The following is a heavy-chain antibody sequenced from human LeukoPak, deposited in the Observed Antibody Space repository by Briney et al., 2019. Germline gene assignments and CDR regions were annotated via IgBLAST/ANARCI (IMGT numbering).Heavy chain of an antibody. J-gene: IGHJ3*02. CDR2: IIPIFGTA. CDR1: GGTFSSYA. V-gene: IGHV1-69*05. D-gene: IGHD3-10*01. CDR3: ARRPYGPEDHDAFEI. Sequence: SVKVSCKASGGTFSSYAISWVRQAPGQGLEWMGRIIPIFGTANYAQKFQGRVTITTDESTSTAYMELSSLRSEDTAVYYCARRPYGPEDHDAFEIWGQGTMVTVSS.